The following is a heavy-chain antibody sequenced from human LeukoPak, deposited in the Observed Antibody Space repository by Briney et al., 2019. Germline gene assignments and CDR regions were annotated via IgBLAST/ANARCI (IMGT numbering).Heavy chain of an antibody. J-gene: IGHJ4*02. Sequence: PGGSLRLSCAASGFTFDAYAMHWVRQAPGKGLEGVSCISWNSDSIVYADSVKGRFTISRDTATNSLYLQMNSLRAEDMALYYCAKDNRAVAGTGGFDYWGQGTLVTVSS. V-gene: IGHV3-9*03. CDR2: ISWNSDSI. D-gene: IGHD6-19*01. CDR3: AKDNRAVAGTGGFDY. CDR1: GFTFDAYA.